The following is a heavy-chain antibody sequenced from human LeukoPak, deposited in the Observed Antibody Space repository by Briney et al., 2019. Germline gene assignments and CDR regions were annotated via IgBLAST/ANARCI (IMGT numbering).Heavy chain of an antibody. CDR3: ARDPYYYDSSGYLAAEGHAFDS. CDR2: ISSSSSYI. D-gene: IGHD3-22*01. V-gene: IGHV3-21*01. J-gene: IGHJ3*02. Sequence: GGSLRLSCAASRFTFSSYSMNSVRRAPGKGLEWVSPISSSSSYIYYADSVKGRFTIPRDNAKNSLYLQMNSLRAEDTAVYYCARDPYYYDSSGYLAAEGHAFDSWGQGTMVTVSA. CDR1: RFTFSSYS.